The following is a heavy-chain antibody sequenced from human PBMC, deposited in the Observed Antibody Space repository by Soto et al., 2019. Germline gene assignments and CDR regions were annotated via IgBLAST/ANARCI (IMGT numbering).Heavy chain of an antibody. V-gene: IGHV3-7*01. J-gene: IGHJ3*02. CDR1: GFTFSSYW. CDR2: IKQDGSEK. D-gene: IGHD5-12*01. CDR3: ARGRGSPNSGYAGAFDI. Sequence: GGSLRLSCAASGFTFSSYWMSWVRQAPGKGLEWVATIKQDGSEKYYVDSVKGRFTISRDNAKNSLYLQMNSLRAEETAVYYCARGRGSPNSGYAGAFDIWGQGTMVTVSS.